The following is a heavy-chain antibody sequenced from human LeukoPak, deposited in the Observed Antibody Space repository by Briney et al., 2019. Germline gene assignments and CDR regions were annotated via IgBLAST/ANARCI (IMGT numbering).Heavy chain of an antibody. CDR3: ARGRITMVRGVITWFDP. D-gene: IGHD3-10*01. J-gene: IGHJ5*02. CDR1: GYTFTSYY. Sequence: GASVKVSCKASGYTFTSYYMHWVRQAPGQGLEWMGIINPSGGGTSYAQKFQGRVTMTRDTSTSTVYMELSSLRSEDTAVYYCARGRITMVRGVITWFDPWGQGTLVTVSS. V-gene: IGHV1-46*01. CDR2: INPSGGGT.